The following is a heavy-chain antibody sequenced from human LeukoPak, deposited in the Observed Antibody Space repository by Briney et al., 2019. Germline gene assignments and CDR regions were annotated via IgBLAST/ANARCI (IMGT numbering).Heavy chain of an antibody. CDR3: AMGGDGYNYYYYYYMDV. J-gene: IGHJ6*03. CDR1: RFTFTSYA. CDR2: ISGGGGST. V-gene: IGHV3-23*01. Sequence: GGSLRVSCAASRFTFTSYAMSWVRQAPGKGLEWVSAISGGGGSTYYADSVKGRFTISRDNSKNTLYLQMNSLRAEDTAVYYCAMGGDGYNYYYYYYMDVWGKGTTVTVSS. D-gene: IGHD5-24*01.